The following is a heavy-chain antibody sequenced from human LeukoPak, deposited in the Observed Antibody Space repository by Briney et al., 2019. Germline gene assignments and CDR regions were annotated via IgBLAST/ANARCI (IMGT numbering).Heavy chain of an antibody. Sequence: GGSLRLSCAASGFTFSDYYMSWIRQAPGKGLEWVSAISGRGGRTYYADSVKGRFTISRDISKNTLYLQMNSLRAEDTAIYYCARAEDDSGTYSVGYFDFWGQGTLVTVSS. CDR1: GFTFSDYY. V-gene: IGHV3-23*01. CDR3: ARAEDDSGTYSVGYFDF. D-gene: IGHD3-10*01. J-gene: IGHJ4*02. CDR2: ISGRGGRT.